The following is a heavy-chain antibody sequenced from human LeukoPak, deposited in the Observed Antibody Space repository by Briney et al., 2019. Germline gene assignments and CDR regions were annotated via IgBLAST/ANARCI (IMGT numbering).Heavy chain of an antibody. CDR1: GFTFSSYG. Sequence: QTGGSLRLSCAASGFTFSSYGMHWVRQAPGKGLEWVAVISYDGSNKYYADSVKGRFTISRDNSKNTLYLQMNSLRAEDTAVYYCAKEHCSGGSCYLGAFDIWGQGTMVTVSS. CDR2: ISYDGSNK. D-gene: IGHD2-15*01. CDR3: AKEHCSGGSCYLGAFDI. J-gene: IGHJ3*02. V-gene: IGHV3-30*18.